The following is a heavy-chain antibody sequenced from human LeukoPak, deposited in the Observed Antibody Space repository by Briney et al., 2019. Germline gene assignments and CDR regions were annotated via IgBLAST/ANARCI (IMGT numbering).Heavy chain of an antibody. J-gene: IGHJ4*02. CDR2: IYPGDSDT. D-gene: IGHD3-22*01. CDR1: GYSFTSYW. Sequence: GESLKISCKGSGYSFTSYWIGWVRQMPGKGLEWMGIIYPGDSDTRYSPSFQGQVTISADKSISTAYLQWSSLKASDTAMYYCARLARYYYDSSGYYLGGFDYWGQGTLVTVSS. CDR3: ARLARYYYDSSGYYLGGFDY. V-gene: IGHV5-51*01.